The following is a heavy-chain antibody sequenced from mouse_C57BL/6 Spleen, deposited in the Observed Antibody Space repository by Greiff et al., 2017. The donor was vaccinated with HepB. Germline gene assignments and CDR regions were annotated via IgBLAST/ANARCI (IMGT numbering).Heavy chain of an antibody. CDR3: AKQGRQYSFYY. CDR1: GYTFTSYW. J-gene: IGHJ2*01. CDR2: IYPGSGST. Sequence: QVQLQQPGAELVKPGASVKMSCKASGYTFTSYWITWVKQRPGHGLEWVGEIYPGSGSTNYNEKFQSKATLTTDTSSSTAYMQLSSLTSEDTSVYYCAKQGRQYSFYYWGQGTTLSVSS. V-gene: IGHV1-55*01. D-gene: IGHD4-1*01.